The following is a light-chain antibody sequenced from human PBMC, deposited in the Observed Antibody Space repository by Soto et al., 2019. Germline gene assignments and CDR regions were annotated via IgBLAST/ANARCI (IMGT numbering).Light chain of an antibody. CDR3: QQYQTYSRT. V-gene: IGKV1-5*01. Sequence: DIQMTQSPSTVSASVGDRITITCRASQSINTWLPWYRQRPGEAPQLLIYDGSTLARGVPARVTGLGSGTDFPLAISGLQPDDFATFYCQQYQTYSRTFGQGTKVE. J-gene: IGKJ1*01. CDR2: DGS. CDR1: QSINTW.